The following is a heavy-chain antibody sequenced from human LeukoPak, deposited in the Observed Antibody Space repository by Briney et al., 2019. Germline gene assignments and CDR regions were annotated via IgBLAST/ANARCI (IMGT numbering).Heavy chain of an antibody. V-gene: IGHV4-39*01. J-gene: IGHJ6*03. CDR3: ASSGLVPAAISYYYYYMDV. D-gene: IGHD2-2*02. CDR2: IYYSGST. Sequence: PSETLSLTCTVSGGSISSSSYYWGWLRQPPGKGLEWVGSIYYSGSTYYNPSLKSRVTISVDTSKNQFSLKLSSVTAADTAVYYCASSGLVPAAISYYYYYMDVWGKGTTVTVSS. CDR1: GGSISSSSYY.